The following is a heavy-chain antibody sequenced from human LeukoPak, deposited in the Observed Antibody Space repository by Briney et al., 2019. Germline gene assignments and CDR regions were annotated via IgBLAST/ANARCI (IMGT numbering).Heavy chain of an antibody. CDR3: ARARGRYFDWVD. Sequence: VASVKVFCKASGYTSTSYYIHWVRQAPGKGLEWMGIINPSGASTSYAQKFQGRVTMTRDISTDIVYVELSSLRSDDTVVYYCARARGRYFDWVDWGQGTMVTVSS. CDR2: INPSGAST. J-gene: IGHJ4*02. D-gene: IGHD3-9*01. CDR1: GYTSTSYY. V-gene: IGHV1-46*01.